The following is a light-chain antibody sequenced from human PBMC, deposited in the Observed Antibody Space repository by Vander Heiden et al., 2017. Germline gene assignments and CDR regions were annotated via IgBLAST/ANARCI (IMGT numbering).Light chain of an antibody. CDR1: QGIRSD. Sequence: ATQFTQSPSSLSASVGDRVTITCRASQGIRSDLTWYQQKPGKAPNLLIYDAANLETGVPSRFSGSGSGTDLTFTISNLQPEDIATYYCQQFDNSPLTFGHGTKVDIK. CDR3: QQFDNSPLT. V-gene: IGKV1D-13*01. CDR2: DAA. J-gene: IGKJ3*01.